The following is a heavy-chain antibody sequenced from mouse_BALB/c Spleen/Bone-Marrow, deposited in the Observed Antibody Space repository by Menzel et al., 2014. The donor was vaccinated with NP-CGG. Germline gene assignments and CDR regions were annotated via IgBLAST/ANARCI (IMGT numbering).Heavy chain of an antibody. CDR1: GFTFSSYG. Sequence: DVHLVESGGGLVKSGGSLKLSCAASGFTFSSYGMSWVRQTPEKRLEWVATISGGSYTFYPDSVKGRFTISRDNAKNNLYLQLSSLRSEDTALYYCARHAYYDQTEVSFVYWGQGTLVAVSA. V-gene: IGHV5-9-2*01. CDR2: ISGGSYT. J-gene: IGHJ3*01. CDR3: ARHAYYDQTEVSFVY. D-gene: IGHD2-4*01.